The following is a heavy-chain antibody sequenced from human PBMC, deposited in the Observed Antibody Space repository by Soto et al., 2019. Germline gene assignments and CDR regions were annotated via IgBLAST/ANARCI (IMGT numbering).Heavy chain of an antibody. CDR2: IIPIFGTA. CDR1: GGTFSSYA. J-gene: IGHJ4*02. Sequence: QVPLVQSGAEVKKPGSSVKVSCKASGGTFSSYAISWVRQAPGQGLEWMGGIIPIFGTANYAQKFQGRVTITADESTSTAYMELSSLRSEDTAVYYCASGSYYYDSSGYPPPYYFDYWGQGTLVTVSS. CDR3: ASGSYYYDSSGYPPPYYFDY. V-gene: IGHV1-69*01. D-gene: IGHD3-22*01.